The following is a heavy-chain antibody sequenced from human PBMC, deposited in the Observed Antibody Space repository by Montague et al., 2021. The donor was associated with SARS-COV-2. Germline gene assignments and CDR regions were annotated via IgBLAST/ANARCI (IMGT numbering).Heavy chain of an antibody. CDR2: INHRRTS. CDR1: GGSFSDYF. J-gene: IGHJ4*02. V-gene: IGHV4-34*01. CDR3: ARGRQHFNMIVVVMTGGEYYFDY. D-gene: IGHD3-22*01. Sequence: TLSLTCAVYGGSFSDYFWTWIRQPPGKGLEWIGEINHRRTSNYNPSLKSRVSISVDTSKNQFSLYLGSVTAADTAVYYCARGRQHFNMIVVVMTGGEYYFDYWGQGTLVTVSS.